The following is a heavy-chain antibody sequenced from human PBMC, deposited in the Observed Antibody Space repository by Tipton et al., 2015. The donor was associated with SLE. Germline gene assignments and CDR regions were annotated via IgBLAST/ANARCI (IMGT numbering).Heavy chain of an antibody. J-gene: IGHJ4*02. D-gene: IGHD3-10*01. Sequence: TLSLTCTVSGGSLNNHFCSWIRQSAGKGLEWIGRVSPSGGTNYNPSLKSRVTMSVDTSKNQFSLNLSSLTAADTAVYYCARSKMVQGVFFDYWGQGTLVTVSS. CDR2: VSPSGGT. CDR3: ARSKMVQGVFFDY. V-gene: IGHV4-4*07. CDR1: GGSLNNHF.